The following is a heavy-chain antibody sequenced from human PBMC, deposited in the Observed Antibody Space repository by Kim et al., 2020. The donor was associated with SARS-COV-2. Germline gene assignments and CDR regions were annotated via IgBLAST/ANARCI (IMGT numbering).Heavy chain of an antibody. V-gene: IGHV4-34*01. D-gene: IGHD6-13*01. CDR1: GGSFSGYY. CDR3: ARASRGENSSSWYEDY. J-gene: IGHJ4*02. CDR2: INHSGST. Sequence: SETLSLTCAVYGGSFSGYYWSWIRQPPGKGLEWIGEINHSGSTNYNPSLKSRVTISVDTSKNQFSLKLSSVTAADTAVYYCARASRGENSSSWYEDYWGQGTLVTVSS.